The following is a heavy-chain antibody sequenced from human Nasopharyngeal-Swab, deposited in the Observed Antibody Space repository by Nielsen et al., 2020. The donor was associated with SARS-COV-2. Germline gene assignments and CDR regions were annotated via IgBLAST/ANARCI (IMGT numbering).Heavy chain of an antibody. Sequence: GESLKISCAASGFTFSSYSMNWVRQAPGKGLEWVSSISSSSSYIYYADSLKGRFTISRDNAKNSLYLQVNSLRAEDTAVYCCARDAAPILRFLEWLSQYTFDYWGQGTLVTVSS. D-gene: IGHD3-3*01. J-gene: IGHJ4*02. CDR2: ISSSSSYI. V-gene: IGHV3-21*01. CDR1: GFTFSSYS. CDR3: ARDAAPILRFLEWLSQYTFDY.